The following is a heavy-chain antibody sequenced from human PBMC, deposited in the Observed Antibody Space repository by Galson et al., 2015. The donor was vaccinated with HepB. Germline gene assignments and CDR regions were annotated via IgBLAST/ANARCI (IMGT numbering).Heavy chain of an antibody. CDR1: GFTFSSYG. CDR3: AKVTGTAMAQGLHY. CDR2: ISYDGSNK. V-gene: IGHV3-30*18. D-gene: IGHD5-18*01. J-gene: IGHJ4*02. Sequence: SLRLSCAASGFTFSSYGMHWVRQAPGKGLEWVAVISYDGSNKYYADSVKGRFTISRDNSKNTLYLQMNSLRAEDTAVYYCAKVTGTAMAQGLHYWGQGTLVTVSS.